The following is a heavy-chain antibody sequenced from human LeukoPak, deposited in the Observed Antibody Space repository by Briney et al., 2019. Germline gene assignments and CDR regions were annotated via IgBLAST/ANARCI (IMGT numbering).Heavy chain of an antibody. J-gene: IGHJ4*02. D-gene: IGHD3-3*01. CDR3: ARGGLNYDLWSGYYFDY. Sequence: GESLKISCKGSGYSFTSYWIGWVRQMPGKGLEWMGIIYPGDSDTRYSPSFQGQVTISADKSISTAYLQWSSLKASDTAMYYCARGGLNYDLWSGYYFDYWGQGTLVTVSS. CDR2: IYPGDSDT. CDR1: GYSFTSYW. V-gene: IGHV5-51*01.